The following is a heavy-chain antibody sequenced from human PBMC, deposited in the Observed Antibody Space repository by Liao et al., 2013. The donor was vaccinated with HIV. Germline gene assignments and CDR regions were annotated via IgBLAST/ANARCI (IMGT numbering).Heavy chain of an antibody. V-gene: IGHV4-30-2*01. CDR1: GGSISSGGYS. CDR3: ARRIVSSCDP. D-gene: IGHD2-2*01. CDR2: IHHIGTA. Sequence: QVQLRESGSGLVKPSQTLSLTCVVSGGSISSGGYSWSWIRQPPGKGLEWIGYIHHIGTAFYNPSFKSRVTMSVDRSKNQFSLKLSSVTAADTAVYYCARRIVSSCDP. J-gene: IGHJ5*02.